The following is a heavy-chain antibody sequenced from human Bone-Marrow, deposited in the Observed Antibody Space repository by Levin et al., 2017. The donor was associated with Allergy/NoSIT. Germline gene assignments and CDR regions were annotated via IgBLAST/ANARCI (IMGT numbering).Heavy chain of an antibody. V-gene: IGHV4-59*08. CDR3: ARLYCSGGNCYLKGYFDY. CDR2: IYYSGSI. Sequence: KAGGSLRLSCSVSGGSITKYYWSWIRQTPGKGLEWIGYIYYSGSINYNPSLKSRVTISIDTSKNQFSLRLSSVTAADTAVYYCARLYCSGGNCYLKGYFDYWGQGTLVTVSS. CDR1: GGSITKYY. J-gene: IGHJ4*02. D-gene: IGHD2-15*01.